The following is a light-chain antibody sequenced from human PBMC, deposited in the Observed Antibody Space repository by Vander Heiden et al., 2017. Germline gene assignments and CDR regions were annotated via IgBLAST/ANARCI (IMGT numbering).Light chain of an antibody. CDR2: YNSDSDK. CDR1: SDIHVGTYR. CDR3: LIWHTSAWV. V-gene: IGLV5-45*03. J-gene: IGLJ3*02. Sequence: QAVLTQPSSLSASPGASASLTCTLRSDIHVGTYRIYWYQQKPGSPSQYLLGYNSDSDKQQGSGVPSRFSGSKDASANAGSLLIAGLQSEDEADYYCLIWHTSAWVFGGGTKLTVL.